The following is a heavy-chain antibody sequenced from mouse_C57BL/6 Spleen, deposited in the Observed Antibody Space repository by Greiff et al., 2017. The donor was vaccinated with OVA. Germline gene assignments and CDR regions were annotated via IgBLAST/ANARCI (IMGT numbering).Heavy chain of an antibody. V-gene: IGHV1-76*01. D-gene: IGHD1-1*01. CDR1: GYTFTDYY. CDR2: IYPGSGNT. Sequence: QVQLKQSGAELVRPGASVKLSCKASGYTFTDYYINWVKQRPGQGLEWIARIYPGSGNTYYNEKFKGKATLTAEKSSSTAYMQLSSLTSEDSAVYFCLVATDYAMDYWGQGTSVTVSS. CDR3: LVATDYAMDY. J-gene: IGHJ4*01.